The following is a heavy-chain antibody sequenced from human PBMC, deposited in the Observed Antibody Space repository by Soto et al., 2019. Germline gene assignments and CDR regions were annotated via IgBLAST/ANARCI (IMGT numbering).Heavy chain of an antibody. CDR3: ARGGTIMYSTSQGWHYYGMDV. Sequence: GASVKVSCKASGYTFTSYYMHWVRKAPGQGLEWMGIINPSGGSTSYAQKFQGRVTMTTDTSTSTAYMELRSLRSDDTAVYYCARGGTIMYSTSQGWHYYGMDVWGQGTTVTVSS. J-gene: IGHJ6*02. V-gene: IGHV1-46*01. CDR1: GYTFTSYY. CDR2: INPSGGST. D-gene: IGHD6-13*01.